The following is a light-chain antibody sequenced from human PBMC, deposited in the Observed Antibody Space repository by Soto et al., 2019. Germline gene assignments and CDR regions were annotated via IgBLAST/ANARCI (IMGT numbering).Light chain of an antibody. V-gene: IGKV3-11*01. CDR2: AAS. J-gene: IGKJ5*01. Sequence: IVLTQYPATLSLSPGERATPSRRARQRVSSYLAWYQQKPGQAPRLLIYAASNRATGIPARFSGSGSGTDLTLTISRLEPDDFAVYDCQQHGTSPITFGQGTRLEIK. CDR3: QQHGTSPIT. CDR1: QRVSSY.